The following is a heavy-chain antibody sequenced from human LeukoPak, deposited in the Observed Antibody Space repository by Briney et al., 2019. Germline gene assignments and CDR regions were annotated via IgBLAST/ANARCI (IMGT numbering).Heavy chain of an antibody. CDR3: ARSSPPGYYDSSGPYWYFDL. CDR2: IWYDGSNK. Sequence: GRSLRLSCAASGFTFSSYGIHWVRQAPGKGLEWVAFIWYDGSNKYYADSVKGRFTISRDNSKNTLYLQMNSLRAEDTAVYYCARSSPPGYYDSSGPYWYFDLWGRGTLVTVSS. V-gene: IGHV3-33*01. J-gene: IGHJ2*01. CDR1: GFTFSSYG. D-gene: IGHD3-22*01.